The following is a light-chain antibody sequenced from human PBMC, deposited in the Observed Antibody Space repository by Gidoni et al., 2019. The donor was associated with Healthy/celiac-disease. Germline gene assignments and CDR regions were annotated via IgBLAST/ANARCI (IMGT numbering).Light chain of an antibody. CDR3: QQYNSYSGEL. Sequence: DIQMTQSPSTLSASVGDRVTITCRASQSISSWLAWYQQKPGKAPKLLIYEESSLESGVPSRVSGSGSGTEFTLTISSLQPDDFETYYCQQYNSYSGELFGQGTKLEIK. J-gene: IGKJ2*01. CDR2: EES. CDR1: QSISSW. V-gene: IGKV1-5*03.